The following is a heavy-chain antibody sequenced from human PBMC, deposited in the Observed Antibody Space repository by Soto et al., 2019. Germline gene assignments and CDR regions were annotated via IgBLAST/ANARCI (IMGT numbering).Heavy chain of an antibody. V-gene: IGHV1-69*13. J-gene: IGHJ4*02. Sequence: ASVKVSCKASGGTFSSYAISWVRQAPGLGFEWMGGIIPIFGTANYAQKFQGRVTITADESTSTAYMELSSLRSEDTAVYYCATNPGYSSGWYGDRQLDYWGQGTLVTVSS. CDR3: ATNPGYSSGWYGDRQLDY. CDR2: IIPIFGTA. CDR1: GGTFSSYA. D-gene: IGHD6-19*01.